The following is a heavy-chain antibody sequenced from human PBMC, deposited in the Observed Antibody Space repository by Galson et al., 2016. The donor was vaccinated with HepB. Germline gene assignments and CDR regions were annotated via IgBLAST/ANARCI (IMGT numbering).Heavy chain of an antibody. D-gene: IGHD6-19*01. J-gene: IGHJ4*02. CDR3: ARVAGTPADYFDY. CDR2: IDSSSRTI. V-gene: IGHV3-48*02. Sequence: SLRLSCAASGFTFSSYSMNWVRQAPGKGLEWVSYIDSSSRTIYYADSVKGRFTISRDNAKDSLYLQMNSLRDDDTAVYYCARVAGTPADYFDYWGQGTLVTVSS. CDR1: GFTFSSYS.